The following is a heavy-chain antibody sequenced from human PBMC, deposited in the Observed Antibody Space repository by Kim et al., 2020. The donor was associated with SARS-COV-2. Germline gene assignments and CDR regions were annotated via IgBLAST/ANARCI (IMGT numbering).Heavy chain of an antibody. V-gene: IGHV3-23*01. Sequence: DPVKGRFTISRDNAKNTLYLQMNSRRAEDTAVYYCAKAPYYYDSSGSIDYWGQGTLVTVSS. D-gene: IGHD3-22*01. CDR3: AKAPYYYDSSGSIDY. J-gene: IGHJ4*02.